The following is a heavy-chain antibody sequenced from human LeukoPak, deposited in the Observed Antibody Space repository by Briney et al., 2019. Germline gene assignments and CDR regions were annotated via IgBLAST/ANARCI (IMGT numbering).Heavy chain of an antibody. V-gene: IGHV5-51*01. CDR3: ARHISADHMDV. CDR2: IYPGDSDT. Sequence: GESLKISCKGSGYKFATYWIGWVRQMPGKGLEWMGVIYPGDSDTRYSPSFQGQVTISTDKSTSTAYLQWSSLKASDTAIYYCARHISADHMDVWGEGTTVTVSS. J-gene: IGHJ6*03. CDR1: GYKFATYW. D-gene: IGHD3-10*01.